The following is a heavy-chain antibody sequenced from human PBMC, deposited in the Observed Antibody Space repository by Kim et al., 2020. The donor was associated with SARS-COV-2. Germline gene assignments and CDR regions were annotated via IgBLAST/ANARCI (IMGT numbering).Heavy chain of an antibody. Sequence: SETLSLTCTVSGGSISSSSYYWGWIRQPPGKGLEWIGSIDYSGSTYYNPSLKSRVTISVDTSKNQFSLKLSSVTAADTAVYYCARLGRLRLIVDYWGQGTLVTVSS. D-gene: IGHD5-12*01. V-gene: IGHV4-39*01. CDR3: ARLGRLRLIVDY. CDR2: IDYSGST. J-gene: IGHJ4*02. CDR1: GGSISSSSYY.